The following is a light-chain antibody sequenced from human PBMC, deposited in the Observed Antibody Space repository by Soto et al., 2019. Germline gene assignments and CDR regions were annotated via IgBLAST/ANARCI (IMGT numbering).Light chain of an antibody. J-gene: IGLJ2*01. CDR1: SGAVTSGNY. CDR3: PLYYGGQLGV. CDR2: STN. Sequence: QTVVTQEPSLTVSPGGTVTLTCAPSSGAVTSGNYPNWFQQKPGQAPRALIYSTNHKYSWTPARFSGSLLGGKAALTLSGVQPEDEADYYCPLYYGGQLGVFGGGTKVTVL. V-gene: IGLV7-43*01.